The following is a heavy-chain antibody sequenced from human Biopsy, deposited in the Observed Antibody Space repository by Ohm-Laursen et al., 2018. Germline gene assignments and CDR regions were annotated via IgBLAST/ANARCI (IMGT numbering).Heavy chain of an antibody. CDR3: AGDINNWNVNY. CDR1: GGTFTRYA. V-gene: IGHV1-69*04. CDR2: IISVHDIA. J-gene: IGHJ4*02. D-gene: IGHD1-20*01. Sequence: GASVKVSCKASGGTFTRYAMHWVRQAPGQGLEWMGRIISVHDIANYAQKFQGRVTITADKSTSTAYMELRNLRSEDTAVYYCAGDINNWNVNYWGQGTLVIVSS.